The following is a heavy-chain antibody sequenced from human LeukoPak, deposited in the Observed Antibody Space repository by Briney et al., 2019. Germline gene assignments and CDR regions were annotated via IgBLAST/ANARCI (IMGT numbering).Heavy chain of an antibody. CDR3: VKGPYYYDSSGYPDY. D-gene: IGHD3-22*01. Sequence: PGGSLRLSCAASGFIFSNYAMSWVRQAPGKGLEWVSSISGSGDSAYFAASVKGRFTISRDNSKNTLYLQMSSLRAEDTAVYYCVKGPYYYDSSGYPDYWGQGTLVTVSS. V-gene: IGHV3-23*01. CDR2: ISGSGDSA. J-gene: IGHJ4*02. CDR1: GFIFSNYA.